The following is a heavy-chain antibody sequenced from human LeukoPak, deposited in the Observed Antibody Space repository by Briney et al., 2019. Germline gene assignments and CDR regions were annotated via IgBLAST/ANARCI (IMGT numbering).Heavy chain of an antibody. CDR2: ISSSSSYI. CDR3: ARGVHYYDSSGLLGYFDY. CDR1: GFTFSSYS. J-gene: IGHJ4*02. D-gene: IGHD3-22*01. V-gene: IGHV3-21*01. Sequence: GRSLRLSCAASGFTFSSYSMNWVRQAPGKGLEWVSSISSSSSYIYYADSVKGRFTISRDNAKNSLYLQMNSLRAEDTAVYYCARGVHYYDSSGLLGYFDYWGQGTLVTVSS.